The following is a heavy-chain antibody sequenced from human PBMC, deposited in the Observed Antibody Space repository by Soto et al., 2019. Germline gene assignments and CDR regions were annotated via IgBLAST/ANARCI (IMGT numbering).Heavy chain of an antibody. V-gene: IGHV4-39*01. J-gene: IGHJ5*02. Sequence: QLQLQESGPGLVKPSETLSLTCTVSGGSISSSSYYWGWIRQPPGKGLEWIGSIYYSGSTYYNPSLKSRVTISIDTSKNQFSLKLSAVTAADTSVYDCACLALRYSSSWYGPWGQGTLVTVSS. CDR2: IYYSGST. CDR1: GGSISSSSYY. D-gene: IGHD6-13*01. CDR3: ACLALRYSSSWYGP.